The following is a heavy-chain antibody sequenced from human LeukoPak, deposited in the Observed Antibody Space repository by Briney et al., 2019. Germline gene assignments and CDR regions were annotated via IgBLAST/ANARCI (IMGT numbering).Heavy chain of an antibody. D-gene: IGHD3-10*01. Sequence: ASVKVSCKASGYTFTSYGTSWVRQAPGQGLEWMGWINTNTGNPTYAQGFTGRFVFSLDTSVSTAYLQISSLKAEDTAVYYCARGLYYGSGSQRIDYWGQGTLVTVSS. CDR2: INTNTGNP. J-gene: IGHJ4*02. CDR1: GYTFTSYG. V-gene: IGHV7-4-1*02. CDR3: ARGLYYGSGSQRIDY.